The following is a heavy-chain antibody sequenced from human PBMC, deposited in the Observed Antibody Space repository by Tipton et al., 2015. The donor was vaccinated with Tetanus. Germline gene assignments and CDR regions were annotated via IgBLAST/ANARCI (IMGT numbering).Heavy chain of an antibody. CDR2: ITTGGGST. CDR1: EFTSSISS. J-gene: IGHJ5*02. V-gene: IGHV3-23*01. D-gene: IGHD1-26*01. Sequence: SLRLSCAASEFTSSISSMSWVRQAPGKGLEWLSAITTGGGSTYYADSVKGRFTISSGTSKNTLNLQMTSLRAEDTAIYFCTKDRSGPSPSWGQGTLVTVSS. CDR3: TKDRSGPSPS.